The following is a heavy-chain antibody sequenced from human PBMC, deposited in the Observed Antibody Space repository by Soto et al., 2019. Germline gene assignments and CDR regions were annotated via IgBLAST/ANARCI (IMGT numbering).Heavy chain of an antibody. CDR1: GFTFSSYA. CDR2: ISASGAYT. V-gene: IGHV3-23*01. J-gene: IGHJ4*02. CDR3: AKEVIAARPYYFDY. Sequence: GGSLRLSCTASGFTFSSYAVSWARQTPGKGLEWVSTISASGAYTYYADSVKGRFTISRDNSKNTLYLQMRSLRAGDTATYYCAKEVIAARPYYFDYWGQGTLVTVSS. D-gene: IGHD6-6*01.